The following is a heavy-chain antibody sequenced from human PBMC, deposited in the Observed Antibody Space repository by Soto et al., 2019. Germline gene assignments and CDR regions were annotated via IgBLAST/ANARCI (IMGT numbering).Heavy chain of an antibody. D-gene: IGHD6-13*01. CDR1: GYTFTSYD. CDR3: ARGHRPGIAAAGSRWFDP. J-gene: IGHJ5*02. Sequence: GASVKVSCKASGYTFTSYDINWVRQATGQGLEWMGWMNPNSGNTGYAQKFQGRVTMTRNTSISTAYMELSSLRSEDTAVYYCARGHRPGIAAAGSRWFDPWGQGTLVTVSS. CDR2: MNPNSGNT. V-gene: IGHV1-8*01.